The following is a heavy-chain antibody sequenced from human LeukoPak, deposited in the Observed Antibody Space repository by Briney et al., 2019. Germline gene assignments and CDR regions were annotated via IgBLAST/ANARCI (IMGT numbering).Heavy chain of an antibody. J-gene: IGHJ4*02. V-gene: IGHV3-30*03. CDR2: ISHDGSNI. Sequence: PGGSLRLSCAASGFTFYNYGMHWVRQAPGKGLEWVAVISHDGSNIHYADSVKGRFTISRDNSKNTLYLQMNSLRAEDTAVYYCARGGKGSSGYTDYWGQGTLVTVSS. CDR1: GFTFYNYG. CDR3: ARGGKGSSGYTDY. D-gene: IGHD3-22*01.